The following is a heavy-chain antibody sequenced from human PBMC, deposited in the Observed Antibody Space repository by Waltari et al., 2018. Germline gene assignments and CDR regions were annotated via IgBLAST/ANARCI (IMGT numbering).Heavy chain of an antibody. CDR1: GYSISSGYY. CDR3: ARASMGQLWARFFNWFDP. V-gene: IGHV4-38-2*02. CDR2: IYHSGST. D-gene: IGHD3-3*01. Sequence: QVQLQESGPGLVKPSETLSLTCTVSGYSISSGYYWGWIRQPPGKGLEWIGSIYHSGSTYYNPSLKSRVTISVDTSKNQFSLKLSSVTAADTAVYYCARASMGQLWARFFNWFDPWGQGTLVTVSS. J-gene: IGHJ5*02.